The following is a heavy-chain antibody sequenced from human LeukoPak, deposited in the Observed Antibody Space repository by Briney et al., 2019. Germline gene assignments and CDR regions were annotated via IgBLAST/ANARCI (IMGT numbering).Heavy chain of an antibody. Sequence: SETLSLTCIVSGGSISSSSYYWGWIRQPPGKGLGWFGSIYYSGSAYYNPSLKSRLTISVDTSKNQFSLKLSSVTAADTAVYYCARHVATHRSTASCYYNGMDVWGQGTTVTVSS. CDR2: IYYSGSA. J-gene: IGHJ6*02. V-gene: IGHV4-39*01. CDR1: GGSISSSSYY. CDR3: ARHVATHRSTASCYYNGMDV. D-gene: IGHD2-8*02.